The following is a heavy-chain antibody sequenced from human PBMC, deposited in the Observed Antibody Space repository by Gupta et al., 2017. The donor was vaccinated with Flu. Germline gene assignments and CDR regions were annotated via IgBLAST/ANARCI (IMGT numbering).Heavy chain of an antibody. CDR1: GFIFSSFA. V-gene: IGHV3-30*04. CDR3: VRATGSSYGAFDI. D-gene: IGHD1-26*01. J-gene: IGHJ3*02. Sequence: QVQLVESGGGVVQPGRSLRLSCAASGFIFSSFALHWVRQAPGKGLEWVAVISYDGSNKNYADSVKGRFTISRDKSMNTLYLQMNSLRPDDTALYYCVRATGSSYGAFDIWGQGTMITVSS. CDR2: ISYDGSNK.